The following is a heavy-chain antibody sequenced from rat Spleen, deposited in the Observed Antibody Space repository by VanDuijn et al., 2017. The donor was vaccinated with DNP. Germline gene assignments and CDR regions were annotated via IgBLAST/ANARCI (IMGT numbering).Heavy chain of an antibody. CDR1: GFSLTSNS. Sequence: QVQLKESGPGLVQTSQTLSLTCTVSGFSLTSNSVSWVRQPPGKGLEWMGVIWGDGSTAYNSALKSRLSISRDTSKSQVFLKMNSLQTEDTAIYYCTSYYSGDFHYWGQGVMVTVSS. CDR2: IWGDGST. D-gene: IGHD1-1*01. CDR3: TSYYSGDFHY. V-gene: IGHV2-1*01. J-gene: IGHJ2*01.